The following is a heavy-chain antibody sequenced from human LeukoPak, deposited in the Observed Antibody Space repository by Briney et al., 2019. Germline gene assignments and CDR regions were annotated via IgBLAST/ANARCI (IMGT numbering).Heavy chain of an antibody. V-gene: IGHV1-18*01. CDR3: ARGSGYGGDYYGMDV. CDR1: GYTFTSSG. CDR2: ISAYNGNT. Sequence: ASVKVSCKASGYTFTSSGISWVRQAPGQGLEWMGWISAYNGNTNYAQKLQGRVTMTTDTSTSTAYMELGSLRSDDTAVYYCARGSGYGGDYYGMDVWGQGTTVTVSS. D-gene: IGHD5-12*01. J-gene: IGHJ6*02.